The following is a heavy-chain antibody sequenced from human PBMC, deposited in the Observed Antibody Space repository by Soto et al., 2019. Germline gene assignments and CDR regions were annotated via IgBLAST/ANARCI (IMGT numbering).Heavy chain of an antibody. V-gene: IGHV3-30*18. CDR2: ISYDGSNK. D-gene: IGHD3-3*01. CDR3: AKGVYLRFLEWLPRHFDY. J-gene: IGHJ4*02. CDR1: GFTFSSYG. Sequence: GGSLRLSCAASGFTFSSYGMHWVRQAPGKGLEWVVVISYDGSNKYYADSVKGRSTISRDNSKNTLYLQMNSLRAEDTAVYYCAKGVYLRFLEWLPRHFDYWGQGTLVTVSS.